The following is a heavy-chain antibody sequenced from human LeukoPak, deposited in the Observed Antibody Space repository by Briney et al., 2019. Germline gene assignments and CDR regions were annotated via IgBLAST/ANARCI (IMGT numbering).Heavy chain of an antibody. D-gene: IGHD6-6*01. CDR1: GYSSTSYW. CDR3: ARMRSRYSSSPKGWFDP. J-gene: IGHJ5*02. Sequence: GESLKISCKGSGYSSTSYWIGWVRQMPGKGLEWMGIICPGDSDTRYSPSFQGQVTISADKSISTAYLQWSSLKASDTAMYYCARMRSRYSSSPKGWFDPWGQGTLVTVSS. CDR2: ICPGDSDT. V-gene: IGHV5-51*01.